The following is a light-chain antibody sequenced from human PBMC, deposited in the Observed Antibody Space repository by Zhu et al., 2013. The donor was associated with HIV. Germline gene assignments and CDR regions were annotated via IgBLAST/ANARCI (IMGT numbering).Light chain of an antibody. CDR3: QQFNTYPWT. CDR2: DAS. V-gene: IGKV1-13*02. J-gene: IGKJ1*01. Sequence: AIWMTQSPSSLSASAGDRVTITCRASQGISSALAWYQQKPGRAPKLLIYDASNLESGVPSRFSGSGSGAEFALTISSLQPEDFATYYCQQFNTYPWTFGQGSKVEV. CDR1: QGISSA.